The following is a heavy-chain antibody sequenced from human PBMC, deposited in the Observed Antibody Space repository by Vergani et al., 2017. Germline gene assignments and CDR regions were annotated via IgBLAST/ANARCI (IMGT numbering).Heavy chain of an antibody. CDR2: IYPGDSDT. Sequence: EVQLVQSGAEVKKPGESLKISCKGSGYSFTTYWIGWVRQMPGKGLEWMGIIYPGDSDTRYSPSFRGQVTISADKSISTAYLQWSSLKASDSAMYYYARHRVEMSTSYYFDYWGQGTLVTGSS. CDR3: ARHRVEMSTSYYFDY. D-gene: IGHD5-24*01. J-gene: IGHJ4*02. CDR1: GYSFTTYW. V-gene: IGHV5-51*01.